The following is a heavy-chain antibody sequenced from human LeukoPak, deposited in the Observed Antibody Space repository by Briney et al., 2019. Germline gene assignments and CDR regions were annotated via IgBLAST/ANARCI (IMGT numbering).Heavy chain of an antibody. CDR1: GYTFTNYG. J-gene: IGHJ4*02. Sequence: GASVKVSCKASGYTFTNYGISWVRQAPGQGLEWMGWISAYNGNTNYGQKFQGRVTMTTDTSTSTAYMELSSLRSEDTAVYYCARDLAYYDSSGPGYWGQGTLVTVSS. V-gene: IGHV1-18*01. D-gene: IGHD3-22*01. CDR3: ARDLAYYDSSGPGY. CDR2: ISAYNGNT.